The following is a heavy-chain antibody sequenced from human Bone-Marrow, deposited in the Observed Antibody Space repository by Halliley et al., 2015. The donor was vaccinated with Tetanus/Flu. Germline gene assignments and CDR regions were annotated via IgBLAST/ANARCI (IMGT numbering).Heavy chain of an antibody. D-gene: IGHD3-10*01. Sequence: KGLEWVGYIFHSGSPYHHPPPKSRVPISLDKSKNPFSLTLTSLTAADTAVYFCARGTARIFDYWGQGIQVTVSS. CDR3: ARGTARIFDY. J-gene: IGHJ4*02. CDR2: IFHSGSP. V-gene: IGHV4-30-2*01.